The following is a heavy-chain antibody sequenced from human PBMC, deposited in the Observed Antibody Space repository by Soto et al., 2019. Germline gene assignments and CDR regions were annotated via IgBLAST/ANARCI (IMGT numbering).Heavy chain of an antibody. CDR1: GFTFSSYG. Sequence: GGSLRLSCAASGFTFSSYGMSWVRQAPGKGLEWVSVISGSGGTTYYADSVKGRFTISRDNSKNTLYLQMNSLRAEDTAVYYCAKHIGILTGTSDYWGQGTLVTVSS. J-gene: IGHJ4*02. CDR2: ISGSGGTT. D-gene: IGHD4-17*01. V-gene: IGHV3-23*01. CDR3: AKHIGILTGTSDY.